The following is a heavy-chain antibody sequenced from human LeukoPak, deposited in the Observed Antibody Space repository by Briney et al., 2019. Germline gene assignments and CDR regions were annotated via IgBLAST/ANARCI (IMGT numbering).Heavy chain of an antibody. J-gene: IGHJ5*02. CDR1: GGSISSYY. Sequence: SETLSLTCTVSGGSISSYYWSWIRQPAGKGLEWIGRIYTSGSTNYNPYLKSRVTMSVDTSKNQFSLKLSSVTAADTAVYYCARTEDYGDLSWFDPWGQGTLVTVSS. D-gene: IGHD4-17*01. CDR2: IYTSGST. CDR3: ARTEDYGDLSWFDP. V-gene: IGHV4-4*07.